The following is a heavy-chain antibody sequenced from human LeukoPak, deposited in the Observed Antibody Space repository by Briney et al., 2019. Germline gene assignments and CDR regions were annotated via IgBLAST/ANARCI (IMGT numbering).Heavy chain of an antibody. D-gene: IGHD4-11*01. V-gene: IGHV3-30*02. CDR3: AKDAPDYSNYYFDY. Sequence: GGSLRLSCAASGFTFSNYGMHWVRQAPGKGLEWVAFIRYDGSNTYYVDSVKGRFTISRDNSKNTLYLQMNSLRAEDTAVYYCAKDAPDYSNYYFDYWGQGTLVTVSS. J-gene: IGHJ4*02. CDR1: GFTFSNYG. CDR2: IRYDGSNT.